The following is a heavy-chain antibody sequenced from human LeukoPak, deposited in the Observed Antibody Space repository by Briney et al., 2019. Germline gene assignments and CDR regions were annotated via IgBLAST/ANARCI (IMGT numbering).Heavy chain of an antibody. D-gene: IGHD6-13*01. CDR1: GFTFSSYS. CDR3: ARAVAAEDAFDI. V-gene: IGHV3-21*01. Sequence: GGSLRLSCAASGFTFSSYSMNWVRQAPGKGLEWISSISSSSSYIYYADPVKGRFTISRDNAKNSLYLQMNSLRAEDTAVYYCARAVAAEDAFDIWGQGTMVTVSS. CDR2: ISSSSSYI. J-gene: IGHJ3*02.